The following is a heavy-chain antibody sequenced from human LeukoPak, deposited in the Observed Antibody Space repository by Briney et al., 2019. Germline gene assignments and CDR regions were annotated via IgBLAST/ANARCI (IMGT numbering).Heavy chain of an antibody. D-gene: IGHD6-6*01. Sequence: GGSLRLSCAASGFTYSNYWMTWVHQAPGKGLEWVANINQDGTVIYYADSVKGRFASPRDNGKNSLYIQMNSLRAEDTALYYCARIGYSRSSLDYWGQGTLVTVHS. CDR3: ARIGYSRSSLDY. CDR2: INQDGTVI. CDR1: GFTYSNYW. J-gene: IGHJ4*02. V-gene: IGHV3-7*01.